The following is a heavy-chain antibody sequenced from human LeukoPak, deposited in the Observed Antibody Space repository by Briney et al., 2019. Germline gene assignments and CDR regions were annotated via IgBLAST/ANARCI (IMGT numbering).Heavy chain of an antibody. Sequence: SETLSLTCAVYGGSFSGYYWSWIRQPPGKGLEWIGEINHSGSTNYNPSLKSRVTISVDTSKNQFSLKLSSVTAADTAVYYCARASPYYYGSGSYWSDDYWGQGTLDTVFS. D-gene: IGHD3-10*01. V-gene: IGHV4-34*01. CDR2: INHSGST. CDR3: ARASPYYYGSGSYWSDDY. J-gene: IGHJ4*02. CDR1: GGSFSGYY.